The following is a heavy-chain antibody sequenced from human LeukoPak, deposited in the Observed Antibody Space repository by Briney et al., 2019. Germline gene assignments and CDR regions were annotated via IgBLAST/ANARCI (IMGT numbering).Heavy chain of an antibody. CDR3: ARMMTPRLYYDSSGYYYGAFDI. D-gene: IGHD3-22*01. V-gene: IGHV1-18*01. CDR2: ISGYNGHT. Sequence: ASVKVSCKASGYTFTNYGITWVRQAPGQGLEWMGWISGYNGHTNYAQKFQGRVTMTTDTSTSTAYMELWSLRSDDTAMYYCARMMTPRLYYDSSGYYYGAFDIWGQGTMVTVSS. CDR1: GYTFTNYG. J-gene: IGHJ3*02.